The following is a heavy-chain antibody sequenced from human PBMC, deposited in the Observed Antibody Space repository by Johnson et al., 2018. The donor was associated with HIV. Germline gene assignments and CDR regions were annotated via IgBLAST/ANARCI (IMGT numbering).Heavy chain of an antibody. V-gene: IGHV3-23*03. J-gene: IGHJ3*02. CDR1: GFTFSSYA. D-gene: IGHD5-12*01. CDR3: AKVGLYSGYEYDAFDI. Sequence: VQLLESGGGLVQPGGSLRLSCAASGFTFSSYAMSWVRQAPGKGLEWVSVIYSGGSTYYADSVKGRFTISRDNSKNTLYLQMNSLRAEDTAVYYCAKVGLYSGYEYDAFDIWGQGTMVTVSS. CDR2: IYSGGST.